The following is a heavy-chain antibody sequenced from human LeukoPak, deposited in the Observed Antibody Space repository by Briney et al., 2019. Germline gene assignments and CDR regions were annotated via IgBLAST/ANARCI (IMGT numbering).Heavy chain of an antibody. CDR1: GFTFSNYW. CDR3: ARVLYCKSSGCYPSGP. CDR2: IKQDGSEK. D-gene: IGHD2-2*01. V-gene: IGHV3-7*03. J-gene: IGHJ5*02. Sequence: GGSLRLSCAASGFTFSNYWMSWVRQAPGKALEWVANIKQDGSEKYYVDSVKGRFTISRDNAQNSLYLQMNSLRAEDTAVYYCARVLYCKSSGCYPSGPWGQGTLVTVSS.